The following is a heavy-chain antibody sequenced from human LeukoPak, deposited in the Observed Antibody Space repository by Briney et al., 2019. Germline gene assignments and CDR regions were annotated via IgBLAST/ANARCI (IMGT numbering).Heavy chain of an antibody. V-gene: IGHV1-2*02. CDR1: GYTFTGYY. D-gene: IGHD6-19*01. Sequence: ASVKVSCKASGYTFTGYYLHWVRQAPGQGPEWMGWINPNSGYAHYAQRFQGRVSMTRDTSISTAYMELSSLRSEDTAMYYCTRGGPVAGTHKYFQHWGQGTLVTVSS. CDR3: TRGGPVAGTHKYFQH. CDR2: INPNSGYA. J-gene: IGHJ1*01.